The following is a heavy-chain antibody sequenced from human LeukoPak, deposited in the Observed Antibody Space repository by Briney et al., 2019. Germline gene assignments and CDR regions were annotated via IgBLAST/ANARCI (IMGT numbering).Heavy chain of an antibody. V-gene: IGHV3-30*03. CDR1: GFTFSNYG. CDR2: IGSDGRTD. CDR3: TREGMGTSFSAWFDP. D-gene: IGHD1-7*01. Sequence: GGSLRLSCAASGFTFSNYGMHWVRQAPGKGLEWVAVIGSDGRTDYYADPVKGRFTISRDSSKNMMYLQMNSLRTEDTAVYYCTREGMGTSFSAWFDPWGQGTLVTVSS. J-gene: IGHJ5*01.